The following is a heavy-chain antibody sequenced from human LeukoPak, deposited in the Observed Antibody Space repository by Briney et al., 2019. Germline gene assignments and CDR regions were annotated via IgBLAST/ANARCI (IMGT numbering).Heavy chain of an antibody. J-gene: IGHJ4*02. Sequence: GGSLRLSCAASGFTFSSYWMQWVRQAPGKGLVWVSRIKSDGSTTSYADSVKGRFTISRDNAKNTLYLQMNSLRGEDTAVYYCVRHIAAAGDYWGQGTLAIVSS. CDR3: VRHIAAAGDY. CDR1: GFTFSSYW. D-gene: IGHD6-13*01. V-gene: IGHV3-74*01. CDR2: IKSDGSTT.